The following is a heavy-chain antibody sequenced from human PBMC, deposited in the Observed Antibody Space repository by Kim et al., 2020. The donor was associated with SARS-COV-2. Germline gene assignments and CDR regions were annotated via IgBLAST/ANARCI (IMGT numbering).Heavy chain of an antibody. V-gene: IGHV3-48*03. CDR3: ARMWSAD. J-gene: IGHJ4*02. CDR1: GFTFSSYE. CDR2: ISDSGSTI. D-gene: IGHD2-21*01. Sequence: GGSLRLSCAASGFTFSSYEMNWVRQAPGKGLEWVSYISDSGSTIYYADSVKGRFIIYRDNAKNSLFLQMNSLRAEDTAVYYCARMWSADWGQGTLVTVSS.